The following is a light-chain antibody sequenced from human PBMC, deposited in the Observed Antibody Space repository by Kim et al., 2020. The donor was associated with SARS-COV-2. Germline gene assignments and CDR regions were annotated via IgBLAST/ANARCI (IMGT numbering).Light chain of an antibody. CDR2: GAS. CDR1: QSISTY. Sequence: EIVMTQSPATLSVSPGERATLSCRASQSISTYLAWYQQKPGQAPRLLIYGASTRASGVPARFSGSGSGTEFTLTITSLQSEDFAVYYCQQYSDWPPGDTFGHGTKLEI. CDR3: QQYSDWPPGDT. V-gene: IGKV3-15*01. J-gene: IGKJ2*01.